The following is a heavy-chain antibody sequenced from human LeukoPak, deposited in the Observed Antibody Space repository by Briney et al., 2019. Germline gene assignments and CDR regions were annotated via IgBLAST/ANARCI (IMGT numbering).Heavy chain of an antibody. D-gene: IGHD3-10*01. CDR3: ARDFSFGDDGDY. V-gene: IGHV3-7*01. Sequence: TGGSLRLSCAASGFSFNVYWMSSVRQAPGKGLEWVANIKEDGSETNYLDSVKGRFTISRDNGKDSLFLQMNSLRVEDTAMYYCARDFSFGDDGDYWGQGSLVTVSS. CDR1: GFSFNVYW. CDR2: IKEDGSET. J-gene: IGHJ4*02.